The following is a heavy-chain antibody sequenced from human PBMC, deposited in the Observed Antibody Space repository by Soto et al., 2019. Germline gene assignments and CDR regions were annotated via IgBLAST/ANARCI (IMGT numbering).Heavy chain of an antibody. V-gene: IGHV2-5*02. Sequence: QITLQESGPTLVKPTQTLTLTCTLSGFSLSTSGVGVGWIRQPPGTALEWLALIYWDGSQRYSPSLDTRLTVTRDTSKNQVVLTMTNMDTVDTATYYCARRTVGATLRDDFWGRGTLVTVSS. CDR1: GFSLSTSGVG. J-gene: IGHJ4*02. CDR3: ARRTVGATLRDDF. CDR2: IYWDGSQ. D-gene: IGHD1-26*01.